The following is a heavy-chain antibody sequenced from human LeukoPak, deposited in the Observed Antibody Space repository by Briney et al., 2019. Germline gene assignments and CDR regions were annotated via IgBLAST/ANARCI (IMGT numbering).Heavy chain of an antibody. J-gene: IGHJ4*02. V-gene: IGHV4-39*01. CDR1: GGSISSSSNY. CDR2: IYHSGNT. CDR3: ATPDKIVRN. Sequence: PSETLSLTCTVSGGSISSSSNYWGWIRQPPGKGLDWIGDIYHSGNTYYNPSLKSRVTISVDTSKNQFSLKLSSVTAADTAVYFCATPDKIVRNWGRGTLVTVSS. D-gene: IGHD2-15*01.